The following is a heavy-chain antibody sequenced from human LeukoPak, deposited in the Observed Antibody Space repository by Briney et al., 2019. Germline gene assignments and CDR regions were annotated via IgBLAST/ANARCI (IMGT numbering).Heavy chain of an antibody. CDR1: GYTFPNYD. J-gene: IGHJ6*03. CDR3: ARGDFWSGYSNYYYMDV. CDR2: MNPHTGHT. V-gene: IGHV1-8*03. D-gene: IGHD3-3*01. Sequence: ASVKVSCKASGYTFPNYDINWVRQATGQGLEWMGWMNPHTGHTGYAQKFQGRVTFTRNTSISTAFMDLGSLMSEDTAVYYCARGDFWSGYSNYYYMDVGGKGTTVTVSS.